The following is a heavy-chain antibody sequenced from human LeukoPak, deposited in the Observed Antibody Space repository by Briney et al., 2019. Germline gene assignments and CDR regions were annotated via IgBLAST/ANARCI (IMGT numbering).Heavy chain of an antibody. CDR2: IYYSGST. Sequence: SETLSLTCTVSGGSISSYYWGWIRQPPGKGLEWIGSIYYSGSTYYNPSLKSRVTISVDTSKNQFSLKLSSVTAADTAVYYCARDGEVAVAGTFDYWGQGTLVTVSS. D-gene: IGHD6-19*01. CDR1: GGSISSYY. CDR3: ARDGEVAVAGTFDY. V-gene: IGHV4-39*07. J-gene: IGHJ4*02.